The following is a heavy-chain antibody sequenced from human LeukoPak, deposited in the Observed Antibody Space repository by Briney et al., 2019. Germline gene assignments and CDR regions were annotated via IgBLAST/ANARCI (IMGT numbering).Heavy chain of an antibody. J-gene: IGHJ4*02. Sequence: PSETLSLTCAVSGVSISSNEWWVWVRQPPGQGLEWIGEIHRDGRTRYNPSLKSRVTMSMDYSKNQFSLSVTSVTAADTAIYYCGKTDIYFNPIDYWGPGSLVTVSS. V-gene: IGHV4-4*02. CDR2: IHRDGRT. D-gene: IGHD3-9*01. CDR3: GKTDIYFNPIDY. CDR1: GVSISSNEW.